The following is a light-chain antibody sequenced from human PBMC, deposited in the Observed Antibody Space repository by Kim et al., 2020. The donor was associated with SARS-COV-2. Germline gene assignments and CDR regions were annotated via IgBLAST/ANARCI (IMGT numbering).Light chain of an antibody. V-gene: IGKV1-12*01. CDR3: QQGTTFPWT. CDR1: QGIGPW. Sequence: ASLGDTVTLTWRRSQGIGPWLAWYQQRPGNAPKRLIAGSSDLETGVPSRFSGSGSGTDFTLTIISLQPEDFATYYCQQGTTFPWTFGPGTKVDIK. J-gene: IGKJ1*01. CDR2: GSS.